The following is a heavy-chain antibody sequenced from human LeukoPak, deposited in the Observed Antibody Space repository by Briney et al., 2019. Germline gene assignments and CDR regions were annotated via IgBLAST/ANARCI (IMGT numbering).Heavy chain of an antibody. D-gene: IGHD3-3*01. V-gene: IGHV7-4-1*02. CDR3: ARAGDFYYYYGMDV. CDR2: INTNTGNP. CDR1: GYTFTSYA. Sequence: ASVKVSCKASGYTFTSYAMNWVRQAPGQGLEWMGWINTNTGNPTYGQGFTGRFVFSLDTSVSTAYLQISSLKAEDTAVYYCARAGDFYYYYGMDVWGQGTTVTVSS. J-gene: IGHJ6*02.